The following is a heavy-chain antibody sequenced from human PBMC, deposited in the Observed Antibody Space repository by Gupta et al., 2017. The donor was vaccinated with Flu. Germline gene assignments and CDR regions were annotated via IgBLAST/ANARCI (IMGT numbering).Heavy chain of an antibody. Sequence: QVQLEESGGGVVQPGESLRLSCAASGFPFSDFGMHWVRQAPGKGLEWVAVISYDGSFKYYADSVKGRFTISRDNAKNTLYVQMNSLRFDDTAVYYCAKDIGTYGDYEYFQHWGQGTLLIVSS. CDR2: ISYDGSFK. J-gene: IGHJ1*01. D-gene: IGHD4-17*01. CDR1: GFPFSDFG. V-gene: IGHV3-30*18. CDR3: AKDIGTYGDYEYFQH.